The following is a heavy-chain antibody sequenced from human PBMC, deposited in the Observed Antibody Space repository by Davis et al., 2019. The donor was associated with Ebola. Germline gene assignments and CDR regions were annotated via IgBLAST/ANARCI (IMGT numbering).Heavy chain of an antibody. CDR1: GGSFSGYY. CDR3: ARVLRYFDWLLRWFDP. CDR2: IHHSGST. D-gene: IGHD3-9*01. Sequence: SETLSLTCPVYGGSFSGYYWSWVRQLPRKGLEWVGEIHHSGSTNYNTTPKSRVTISVDTSKNQFSLKLSSVTAADTAVYYCARVLRYFDWLLRWFDPWGQGTLVTVSS. V-gene: IGHV4-34*01. J-gene: IGHJ5*02.